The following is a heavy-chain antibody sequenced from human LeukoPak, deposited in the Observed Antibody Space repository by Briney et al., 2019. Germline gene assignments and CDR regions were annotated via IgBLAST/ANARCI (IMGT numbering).Heavy chain of an antibody. J-gene: IGHJ5*02. D-gene: IGHD5-24*01. CDR2: ISGSGYTT. CDR1: GFTFSSYA. V-gene: IGHV3-23*01. CDR3: AKEQLRDDYYLLP. Sequence: GGSLRLSCAASGFTFSSYAMSWVRQVPGQGLEWVSTISGSGYTTYFADSVKGRFTISRDNSKNTLYLQMNSLRAGDTAVYYCAKEQLRDDYYLLPWGQGTLVTVSS.